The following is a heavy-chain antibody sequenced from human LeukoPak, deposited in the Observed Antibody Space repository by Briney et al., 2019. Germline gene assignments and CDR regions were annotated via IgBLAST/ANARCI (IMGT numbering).Heavy chain of an antibody. J-gene: IGHJ4*02. CDR2: INPNSGVT. D-gene: IGHD1-14*01. Sequence: ASVKVSCKASGYSFTGYYIHWMRQAPGRGLEWMGRINPNSGVTKCAQQFQGRVTMTRDTSITTAYMELSSLRSDDTAVYYCARVRPDGDKMFYFDNWGQGTLVTVSS. V-gene: IGHV1-2*06. CDR3: ARVRPDGDKMFYFDN. CDR1: GYSFTGYY.